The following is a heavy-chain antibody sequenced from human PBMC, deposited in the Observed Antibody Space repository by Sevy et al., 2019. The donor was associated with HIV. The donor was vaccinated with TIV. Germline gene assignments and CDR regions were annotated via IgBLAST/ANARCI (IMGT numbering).Heavy chain of an antibody. J-gene: IGHJ5*02. CDR1: GGSISSYY. D-gene: IGHD3-16*02. Sequence: SETLSLTCTVSGGSISSYYWSWIRQPAGKGLEWIGYIYYSGSTNYNPSLKSRVTISVDTSKNQFSLKLSSVTASDTAVYYCARHFRYYDYVWGSYRYADNWFDPWGQGTLVTVSS. V-gene: IGHV4-59*08. CDR3: ARHFRYYDYVWGSYRYADNWFDP. CDR2: IYYSGST.